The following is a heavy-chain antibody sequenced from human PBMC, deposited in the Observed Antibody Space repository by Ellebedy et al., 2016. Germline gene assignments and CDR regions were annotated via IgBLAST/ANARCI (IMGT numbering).Heavy chain of an antibody. D-gene: IGHD3-9*01. V-gene: IGHV3-49*03. J-gene: IGHJ4*02. CDR3: TRFNFGLLRFFDWLDY. CDR1: GFTFGDFA. CDR2: IRSKAYGGTA. Sequence: GESLKISXTASGFTFGDFAINWFRQAPGKGLECVGFIRSKAYGGTADYAASVTGRFTISRDDSKSIASLQMNSVKTEDTAVYYCTRFNFGLLRFFDWLDYWGQGALVIVSS.